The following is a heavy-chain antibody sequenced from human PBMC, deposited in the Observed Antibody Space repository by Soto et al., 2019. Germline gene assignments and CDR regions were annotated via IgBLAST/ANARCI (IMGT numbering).Heavy chain of an antibody. V-gene: IGHV3-33*01. Sequence: GGSLRLSCAASGFTFSSYGMHWVRQAPGKGLEWVAVIWYDGSNKYYADSVKGRFTISRDNSKNTLYLQMNSLRAEDTAVYYCARDKDDTMVRGVLNLVDYWGQGTLVTVSS. CDR2: IWYDGSNK. J-gene: IGHJ4*02. CDR1: GFTFSSYG. D-gene: IGHD3-10*01. CDR3: ARDKDDTMVRGVLNLVDY.